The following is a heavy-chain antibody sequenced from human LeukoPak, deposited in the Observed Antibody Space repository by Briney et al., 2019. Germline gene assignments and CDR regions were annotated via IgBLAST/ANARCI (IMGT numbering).Heavy chain of an antibody. J-gene: IGHJ6*03. Sequence: PWGSLRLSCAASGFTFSSYEMDRVGHAPGHGREWVSYISSSGSTIYYADSVKGRFTISMANAKNSLYLHMNSFRAEDTALFYCARDVIIQKYYYYTDVGAKGPTVTISS. CDR3: ARDVIIQKYYYYTDV. D-gene: IGHD2-21*01. CDR1: GFTFSSYE. CDR2: ISSSGSTI. V-gene: IGHV3-48*03.